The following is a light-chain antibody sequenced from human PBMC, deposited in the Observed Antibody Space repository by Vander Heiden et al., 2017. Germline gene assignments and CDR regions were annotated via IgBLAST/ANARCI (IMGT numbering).Light chain of an antibody. CDR1: SSNIGAGYD. Sequence: HSFLPHPPPVPGAQGRGGTISCTGSSSNIGAGYDVHWYQQLPGTAPKLLIYGNSNRPSGVPDRFSGSKSGTSASLAITGLQAEDEADYYCQSYDSSLSGPVFGGGTKLTVL. CDR2: GNS. V-gene: IGLV1-40*01. J-gene: IGLJ2*01. CDR3: QSYDSSLSGPV.